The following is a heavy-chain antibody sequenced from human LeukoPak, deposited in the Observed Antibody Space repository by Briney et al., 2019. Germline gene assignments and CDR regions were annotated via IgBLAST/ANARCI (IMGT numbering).Heavy chain of an antibody. CDR1: GGSFSGYY. CDR3: SRGYYGSGSYFDY. V-gene: IGHV4-34*01. D-gene: IGHD3-10*01. J-gene: IGHJ4*02. CDR2: INHSGST. Sequence: SETLSLTCAVYGGSFSGYYWSWIRQPPGKGLEWIGEINHSGSTNYNPSLKSRVTISVDTSKNQFSLKLSSVTAADTAVYYCSRGYYGSGSYFDYWGQGTLVTVSS.